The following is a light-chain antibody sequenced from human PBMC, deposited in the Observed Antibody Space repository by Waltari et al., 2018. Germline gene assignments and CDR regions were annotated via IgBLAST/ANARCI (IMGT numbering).Light chain of an antibody. Sequence: EMVMTQTPATLSVSPGETATLSCRASQSFGGSLAWYQQRPCQTPRLLIYYTSNRATDIPARFSGSGSGTEFALTISGVQSEDVAVYYCQQYKSWPWTFGQGTKVEIK. V-gene: IGKV3-15*01. CDR1: QSFGGS. J-gene: IGKJ1*01. CDR2: YTS. CDR3: QQYKSWPWT.